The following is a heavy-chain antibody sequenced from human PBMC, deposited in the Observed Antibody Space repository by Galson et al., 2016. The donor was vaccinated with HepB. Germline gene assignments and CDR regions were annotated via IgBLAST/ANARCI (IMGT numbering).Heavy chain of an antibody. J-gene: IGHJ3*02. V-gene: IGHV2-26*01. CDR3: AQIGGYSSSSDLPSDAFDS. CDR1: GFSLSNGRMG. CDR2: IFSNDEK. Sequence: PALVKPTQTLTLTCTVSGFSLSNGRMGVSWIRQPPGKALEWLAHIFSNDEKSYSTSLKSRLTISKDTYKSQVVLTMTNMDPVDTGTYYCAQIGGYSSSSDLPSDAFDSWGQGTMVFVSS. D-gene: IGHD6-6*01.